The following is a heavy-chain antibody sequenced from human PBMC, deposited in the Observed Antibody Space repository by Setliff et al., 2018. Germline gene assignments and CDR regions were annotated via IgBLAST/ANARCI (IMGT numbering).Heavy chain of an antibody. J-gene: IGHJ4*02. CDR1: GGSISSSSHY. CDR3: ARDMGQPYYFES. CDR2: IYYTDST. D-gene: IGHD1-1*01. Sequence: LSLTCTVSGGSISSSSHYWGWIRQPPGKGLEWIGSIYYTDSTYYNPSLKSRVTMSVDTSKRQFSLKLGSATAADTAVYYCARDMGQPYYFESWGLGTLVTVSS. V-gene: IGHV4-39*07.